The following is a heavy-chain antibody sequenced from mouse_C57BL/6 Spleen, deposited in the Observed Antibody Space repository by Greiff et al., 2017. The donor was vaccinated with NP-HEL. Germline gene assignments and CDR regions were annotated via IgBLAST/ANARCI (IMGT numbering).Heavy chain of an antibody. J-gene: IGHJ4*01. CDR2: IYPGDGGT. Sequence: QVQLKEPGPELVKPGASVKISCKASGYAFSSSWMNWVKQRPGKGLEWIGRIYPGDGGTNYNGKFKGKATLTVDKSSSTAYMQLSSLTSEDSAVYVCAPSIPYYAMDYGGQGTSFTVSS. CDR1: GYAFSSSW. V-gene: IGHV1-82*01. D-gene: IGHD2-10*02. CDR3: APSIPYYAMDY.